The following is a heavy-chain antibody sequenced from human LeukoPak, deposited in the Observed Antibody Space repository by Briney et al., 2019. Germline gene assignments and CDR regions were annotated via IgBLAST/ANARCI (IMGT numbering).Heavy chain of an antibody. D-gene: IGHD3-22*01. Sequence: SETLSLTCAVYGGSFSGYYWSWIRQPPGKGLEWIGEINHRGSTNYNPSLKSRVTISVDTSKNQFSLKLSSVTAADTAVYYCARGYDSSGYGYWGQGTLVTVSS. CDR2: INHRGST. CDR3: ARGYDSSGYGY. CDR1: GGSFSGYY. V-gene: IGHV4-34*01. J-gene: IGHJ4*02.